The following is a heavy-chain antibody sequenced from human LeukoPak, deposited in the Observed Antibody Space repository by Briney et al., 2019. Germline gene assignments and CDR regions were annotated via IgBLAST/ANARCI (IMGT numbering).Heavy chain of an antibody. Sequence: GGSLRLSCAASGFTLNEYYMSWIRQAPGKGLEWVADIGGSDNIVSYENSVKGRFAISRDFATDSLYLQMDSLRAEDTAVYYCAREAVAGAFDYWGQGTLVTVSS. D-gene: IGHD6-19*01. CDR1: GFTLNEYY. CDR3: AREAVAGAFDY. J-gene: IGHJ4*02. CDR2: IGGSDNIV. V-gene: IGHV3-11*01.